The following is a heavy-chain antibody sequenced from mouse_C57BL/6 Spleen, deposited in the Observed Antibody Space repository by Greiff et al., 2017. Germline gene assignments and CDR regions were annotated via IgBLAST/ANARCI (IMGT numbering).Heavy chain of an antibody. D-gene: IGHD2-1*01. V-gene: IGHV5-4*01. CDR1: GFTFSSYA. J-gene: IGHJ3*01. CDR3: AIDRDGNYAAY. Sequence: EVKLVESGGGLVKPGGSLKLSCAASGFTFSSYAMSWVRQTPEKRLEWVATISDGGSYTYYPDNVKGRFTISRDNAKNNLYLQMSHLKSEDTAMYYCAIDRDGNYAAYWGQGTLVTVSA. CDR2: ISDGGSYT.